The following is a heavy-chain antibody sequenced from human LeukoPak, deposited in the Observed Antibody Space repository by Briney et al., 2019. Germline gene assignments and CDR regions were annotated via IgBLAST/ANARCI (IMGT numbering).Heavy chain of an antibody. Sequence: SETLSLTCTVSGYSISSGYYWGWIRQPPGKGLEWIGIIYHSGSTYYNPSLKSRVTISGDTSKNQFSLKLTSVTAADTAGYYCATAPGYCSSTSCSPDYWGQGTLVTVSS. J-gene: IGHJ4*02. CDR2: IYHSGST. V-gene: IGHV4-38-2*02. D-gene: IGHD2-2*01. CDR3: ATAPGYCSSTSCSPDY. CDR1: GYSISSGYY.